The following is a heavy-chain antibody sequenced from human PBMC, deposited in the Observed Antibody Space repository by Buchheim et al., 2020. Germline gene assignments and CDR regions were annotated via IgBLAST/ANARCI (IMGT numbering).Heavy chain of an antibody. Sequence: QLQLQESGPGLVKPSETLSLTCTVSGGSISSSSYYWGWIRQPPGKGLEWIGCIYYSGSTYYNPSLKSRVTISVYTSKKQFSLELSSVTAADTAMYYCARDNRSYEGYYYYYYGMDVWGQGTT. J-gene: IGHJ6*02. CDR3: ARDNRSYEGYYYYYYGMDV. CDR1: GGSISSSSYY. CDR2: IYYSGST. V-gene: IGHV4-39*07. D-gene: IGHD1-26*01.